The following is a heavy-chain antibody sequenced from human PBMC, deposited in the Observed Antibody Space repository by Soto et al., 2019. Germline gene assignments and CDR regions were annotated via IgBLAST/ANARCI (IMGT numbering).Heavy chain of an antibody. J-gene: IGHJ4*02. Sequence: QVQLVQSGPEVKKPGASVKVSCKTSGYTFTSYGISWVRQAPGQGLEWMGWISTYKGNTNYAQKFQGRVTMTTDTSKSKAYMELRSLGSDDTAVYYCATRSPAFDYWGQGTLVTVSS. CDR2: ISTYKGNT. V-gene: IGHV1-18*01. CDR3: ATRSPAFDY. CDR1: GYTFTSYG.